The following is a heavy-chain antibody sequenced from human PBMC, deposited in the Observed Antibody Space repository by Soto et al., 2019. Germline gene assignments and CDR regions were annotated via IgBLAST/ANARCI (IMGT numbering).Heavy chain of an antibody. CDR2: IIPMFGSP. CDR3: AGGGKEDGYIFDS. D-gene: IGHD5-12*01. J-gene: IGHJ5*01. CDR1: GGMFSTYA. Sequence: QVQLVQSGAEVKRPGSSVKVSCKASGGMFSTYAFSWVRQAPGQGLEWMGQIIPMFGSPNYAQKLQGRVTITADKSTSTAYMELNTLRSEDTAFYYCAGGGKEDGYIFDSWGQGTLVAVSS. V-gene: IGHV1-69*06.